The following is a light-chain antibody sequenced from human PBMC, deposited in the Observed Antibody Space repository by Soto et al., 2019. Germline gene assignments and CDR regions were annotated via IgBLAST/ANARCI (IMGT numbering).Light chain of an antibody. V-gene: IGLV2-23*01. CDR3: CSYAGSSTYV. J-gene: IGLJ1*01. CDR2: EGS. CDR1: SSDVGTYNL. Sequence: QSALTQPASVSGSPGQSITISCTGTSSDVGTYNLVSWYQHHPGKAPKLMIYEGSKRPSGVSNRFSGSKSGNTASLTISGLQAEDEADYYGCSYAGSSTYVFGPGTKVTVL.